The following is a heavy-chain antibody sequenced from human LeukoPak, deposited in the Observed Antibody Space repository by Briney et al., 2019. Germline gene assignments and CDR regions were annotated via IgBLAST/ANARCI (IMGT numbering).Heavy chain of an antibody. Sequence: GGSLRLSCAASGFTFVSYSFNWVRQAPGKGLEWVSYISSGGSTIYYADSVKGRFTISRDNAKNSLFLQMNSLRAEDTAVYYCARGRVGTTTPFDYWGQGTLVTVSS. CDR1: GFTFVSYS. J-gene: IGHJ4*02. CDR3: ARGRVGTTTPFDY. CDR2: ISSGGSTI. V-gene: IGHV3-48*04. D-gene: IGHD1-26*01.